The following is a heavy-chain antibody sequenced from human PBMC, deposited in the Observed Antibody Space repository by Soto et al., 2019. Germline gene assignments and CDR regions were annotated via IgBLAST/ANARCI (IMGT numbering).Heavy chain of an antibody. CDR2: IYYSGST. CDR3: ARVLSAAAGPFDY. Sequence: LSLTCTVSGGSISSGGYYWSWIRQHPGKGLEWIGYIYYSGSTYYNPSLKSRVTISVDTSKNQFSLKLSSVTAADTAVYYCARVLSAAAGPFDYWGQGTLVTVSS. J-gene: IGHJ4*02. D-gene: IGHD6-13*01. CDR1: GGSISSGGYY. V-gene: IGHV4-31*03.